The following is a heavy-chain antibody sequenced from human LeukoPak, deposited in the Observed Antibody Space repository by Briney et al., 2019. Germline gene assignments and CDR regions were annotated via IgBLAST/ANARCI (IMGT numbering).Heavy chain of an antibody. CDR2: IYYSGST. CDR1: GGSISSSSYY. Sequence: SETLSLTCTVSGGSISSSSYYWGWIRQPPGKGLEWIGSIYYSGSTYYNPSLKSRVTISVDTSKNQFSLKLSSVTAADTAVYYCARGYSSSWYGHLNWGQGTLVTVSS. V-gene: IGHV4-39*07. D-gene: IGHD6-13*01. CDR3: ARGYSSSWYGHLN. J-gene: IGHJ4*02.